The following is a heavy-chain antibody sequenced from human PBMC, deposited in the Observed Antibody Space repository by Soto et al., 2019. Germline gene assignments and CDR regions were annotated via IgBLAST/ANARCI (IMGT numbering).Heavy chain of an antibody. D-gene: IGHD5-18*01. CDR2: INPLSGDT. V-gene: IGHV1-2*02. Sequence: QVQLVQSGAEVKKPGASVMVSCKASGYTFTDYYMYWVRKAPGQGLEWMGWINPLSGDTNYAQNFQGRVTMSRDTSISTAYMELTRLTSDDTAMYYCASGYSYGYGRDYWGQGTLVTVYS. CDR1: GYTFTDYY. CDR3: ASGYSYGYGRDY. J-gene: IGHJ4*02.